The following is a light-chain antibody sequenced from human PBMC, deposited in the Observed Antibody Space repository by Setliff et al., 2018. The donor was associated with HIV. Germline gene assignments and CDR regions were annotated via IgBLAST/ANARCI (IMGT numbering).Light chain of an antibody. Sequence: SYALTLPPSVSVAPGKTARITCGGNNIGSKSVHWYQQKPGQAPVLVIYYDSDRPSGIPERFSGSNSGNTATLTISRVEAGDEADYYCQVWDSSSDHPYVFGTGTKVTVL. CDR3: QVWDSSSDHPYV. V-gene: IGLV3-21*04. J-gene: IGLJ1*01. CDR2: YDS. CDR1: NIGSKS.